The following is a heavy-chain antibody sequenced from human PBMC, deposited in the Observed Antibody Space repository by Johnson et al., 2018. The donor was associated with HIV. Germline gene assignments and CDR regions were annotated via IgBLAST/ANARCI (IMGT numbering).Heavy chain of an antibody. D-gene: IGHD2-15*01. Sequence: VQLVESGGGVVQPARSLRLSCAASGFTFNSYAMHWVRQAPGKGLEWVTLISYDGSNTYYADSVNGRFTISRDNSKNTLYLQMSSLRPEDTAVYYCARAKDAAYPYDAFDVWGHGTMVIVSA. J-gene: IGHJ3*01. CDR1: GFTFNSYA. V-gene: IGHV3-30*04. CDR2: ISYDGSNT. CDR3: ARAKDAAYPYDAFDV.